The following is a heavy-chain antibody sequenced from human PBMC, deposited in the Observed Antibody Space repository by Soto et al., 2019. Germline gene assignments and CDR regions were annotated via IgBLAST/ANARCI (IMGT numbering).Heavy chain of an antibody. Sequence: QLQLQESVSGLVTPSQTLSLTCAVSGVSISSGDYSWSWIRQTPGKGLEWMGYIYHDGRTLYNPSLKSRGTISLDRSKNQFSLKLASVTSADTAVYYCTSDYGSGSYRFDYWGQGTLVTVSS. J-gene: IGHJ4*02. CDR1: GVSISSGDYS. CDR3: TSDYGSGSYRFDY. CDR2: IYHDGRT. D-gene: IGHD3-10*01. V-gene: IGHV4-30-2*01.